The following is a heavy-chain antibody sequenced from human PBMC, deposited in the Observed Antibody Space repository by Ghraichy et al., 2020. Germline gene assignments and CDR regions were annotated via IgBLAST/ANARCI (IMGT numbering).Heavy chain of an antibody. V-gene: IGHV3-23*01. CDR2: LSDNGGST. CDR3: AKGFYDILTGSDY. CDR1: GFTFSTYA. D-gene: IGHD3-9*01. J-gene: IGHJ4*02. Sequence: GESLNISCAASGFTFSTYAMSWVRQAPGKGLEWVSGLSDNGGSTYYADSVKGRFSISRDNSKSTLYLQMNTLRAEDTAIYYCAKGFYDILTGSDYWGQGTLVTVSS.